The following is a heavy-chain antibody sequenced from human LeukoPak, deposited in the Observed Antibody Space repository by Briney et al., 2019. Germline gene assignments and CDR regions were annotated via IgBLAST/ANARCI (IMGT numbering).Heavy chain of an antibody. D-gene: IGHD3-22*01. V-gene: IGHV4-59*08. J-gene: IGHJ5*02. Sequence: SETLSLTCTVSGGSISSYYWSWIRQPPGKGLEWIGYIYYSGSTNYNPSLKSRVTISVDTSKNQFSLKLSSVTAADTAVYYCASTYYDSSVLWFDPWGQGTLVTVPS. CDR3: ASTYYDSSVLWFDP. CDR1: GGSISSYY. CDR2: IYYSGST.